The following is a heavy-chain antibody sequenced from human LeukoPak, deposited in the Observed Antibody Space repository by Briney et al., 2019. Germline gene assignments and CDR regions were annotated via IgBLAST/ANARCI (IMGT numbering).Heavy chain of an antibody. J-gene: IGHJ4*02. CDR2: IYSDGRT. D-gene: IGHD5-18*01. CDR3: ARDSKAGPWIQGPESAY. CDR1: GFTVSSNY. Sequence: GGSLRLSCAASGFTVSSNYMSWVRQAPGKGLEWVSVIYSDGRTYYADSVKGRFTISRDNSKNTLYLETNSLRAEDTAVYYCARDSKAGPWIQGPESAYWGQGTLVTVSS. V-gene: IGHV3-53*01.